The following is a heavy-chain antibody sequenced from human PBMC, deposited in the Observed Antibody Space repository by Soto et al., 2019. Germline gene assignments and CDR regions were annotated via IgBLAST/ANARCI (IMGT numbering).Heavy chain of an antibody. J-gene: IGHJ5*02. V-gene: IGHV4-31*03. CDR1: GGSISSGGYY. D-gene: IGHD4-17*01. CDR2: IYYSGST. CDR3: ARGRLTVTDNWFDP. Sequence: QVQLQESGPGLVKPSQTLSLTCTVSGGSISSGGYYWSWIRQHPGKGLEWIGYIYYSGSTYYNPSLKSRVTTSVDTSKNQFSLKLTSVTAADTAVYYWARGRLTVTDNWFDPWGQGTLVTVSS.